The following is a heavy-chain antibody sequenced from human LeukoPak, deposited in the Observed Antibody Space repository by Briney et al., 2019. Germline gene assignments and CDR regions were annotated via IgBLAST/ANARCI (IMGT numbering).Heavy chain of an antibody. CDR3: ARDLVSSSWYPRNNWFDP. CDR1: GFTFSSYS. D-gene: IGHD6-13*01. Sequence: GGSLRLSCAASGFTFSSYSMNWVRQAPGKGLEWVSSISSSSSYIYYADSVKGRFTISRDNAKNSLYLQMNSLRAEDTAVYYCARDLVSSSWYPRNNWFDPWGQGTLVTVSS. CDR2: ISSSSSYI. J-gene: IGHJ5*02. V-gene: IGHV3-21*01.